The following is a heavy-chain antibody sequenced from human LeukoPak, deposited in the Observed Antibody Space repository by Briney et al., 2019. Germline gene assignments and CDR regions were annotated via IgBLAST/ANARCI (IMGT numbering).Heavy chain of an antibody. CDR2: FCCRGGST. D-gene: IGHD6-13*01. V-gene: IGHV3-23*01. J-gene: IGHJ4*02. Sequence: GGALRLSCAASGFNFSSYAMGAVRQAPGKGLEGDPPFCCRGGSTYYADSVKGRFTISRDNSKNTLYLQRNSVRAEDNGIYYRAKGIRNSWYYFGYWRQGTLVTVSS. CDR3: AKGIRNSWYYFGY. CDR1: GFNFSSYA.